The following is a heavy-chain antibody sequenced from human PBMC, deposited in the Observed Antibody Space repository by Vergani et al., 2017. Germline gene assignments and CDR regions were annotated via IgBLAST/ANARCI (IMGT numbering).Heavy chain of an antibody. CDR1: GYTFTSYA. CDR2: INAGNGNT. J-gene: IGHJ6*03. V-gene: IGHV1-3*01. Sequence: QVQLVQSGSELTQPGASVKVSCKASGYTFTSYAMNWVRQAPGQGLEWMGWINAGNGNTKYSQKFQGRVTITRDTSASTAYMELSSLRSEDTAVYYCARDQAAAGTPPYYYYYYMDVWGKGTTVTVSS. D-gene: IGHD6-13*01. CDR3: ARDQAAAGTPPYYYYYYMDV.